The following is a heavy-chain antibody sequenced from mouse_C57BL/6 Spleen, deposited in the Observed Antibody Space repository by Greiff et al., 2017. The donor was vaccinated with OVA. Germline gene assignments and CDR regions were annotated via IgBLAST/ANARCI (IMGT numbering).Heavy chain of an antibody. CDR2: IRNKANNHAT. J-gene: IGHJ4*01. Sequence: EVKLMESGGGLVQPGGSMKLSCAASGFTFSDAWMDWVRQSPEKGLEWVAEIRNKANNHATYYAESVKGRFTISRDDSKSSVYLQMNSLRAEDPGIYYGTRGYGNSYRYYAMDDWGQGTSVTVSS. CDR3: TRGYGNSYRYYAMDD. V-gene: IGHV6-6*01. D-gene: IGHD1-1*01. CDR1: GFTFSDAW.